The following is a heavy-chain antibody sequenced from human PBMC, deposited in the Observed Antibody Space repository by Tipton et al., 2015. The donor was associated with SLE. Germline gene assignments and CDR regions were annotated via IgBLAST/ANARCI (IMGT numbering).Heavy chain of an antibody. CDR1: GGSFSGYY. CDR3: ARDEGAARPGY. V-gene: IGHV4-34*01. CDR2: INHSGST. D-gene: IGHD6-6*01. J-gene: IGHJ4*02. Sequence: TLSLTCAVYGGSFSGYYWSWIRQPPGKGLEWIGEINHSGSTNYNPSLKSRVTISVDTSKNQFSLKLSSVTAADTAVYYCARDEGAARPGYWGQGTLVTVSS.